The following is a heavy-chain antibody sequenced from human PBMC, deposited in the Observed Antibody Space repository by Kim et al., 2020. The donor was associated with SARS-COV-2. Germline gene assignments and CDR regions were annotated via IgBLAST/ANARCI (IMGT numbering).Heavy chain of an antibody. CDR1: GGSISSSNW. CDR3: ASVKIAAVAGTYYYYGMDV. CDR2: IYHSGST. D-gene: IGHD6-19*01. Sequence: SETLSLTCAVSGGSISSSNWWSWVRQPPGKGLEWIGEIYHSGSTNYNPSLKSRVTISVDKSKNQFSLKLSSVTAADTAVYYCASVKIAAVAGTYYYYGMDVWGQGTTVTVSS. J-gene: IGHJ6*02. V-gene: IGHV4-4*02.